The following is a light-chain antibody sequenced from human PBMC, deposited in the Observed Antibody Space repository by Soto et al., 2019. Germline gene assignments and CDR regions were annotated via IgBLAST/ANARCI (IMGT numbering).Light chain of an antibody. J-gene: IGLJ2*01. CDR3: SSYTSRSTVV. CDR1: SSDVGGYNY. CDR2: EVS. Sequence: QSALTQPASVSGSPGQSITISCTGTSSDVGGYNYVSWYQQHPGKAPKLMIYEVSNRPSGVSNRFSGSKSGNTASLTISGLQAEEEAEYYCSSYTSRSTVVFGGGTKADRP. V-gene: IGLV2-14*01.